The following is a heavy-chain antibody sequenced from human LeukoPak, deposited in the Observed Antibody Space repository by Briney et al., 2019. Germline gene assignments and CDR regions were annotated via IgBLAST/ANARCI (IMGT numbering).Heavy chain of an antibody. CDR2: ISAYNGNT. J-gene: IGHJ3*02. CDR3: ARPSRGRWGYSYGLDAFDI. V-gene: IGHV1-18*01. Sequence: GASVKVSCKASGYTFTSYGISWVRQAPGQGLEWMGWISAYNGNTNYAQKLQGRVTMTTDTSTSTAYMELRSLRSDDTAVYCCARPSRGRWGYSYGLDAFDIWGQGTMVTVSS. CDR1: GYTFTSYG. D-gene: IGHD5-18*01.